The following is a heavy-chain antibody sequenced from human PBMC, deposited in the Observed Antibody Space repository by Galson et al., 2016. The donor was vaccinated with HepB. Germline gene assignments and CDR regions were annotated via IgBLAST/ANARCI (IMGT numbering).Heavy chain of an antibody. V-gene: IGHV3-7*01. D-gene: IGHD3-9*01. CDR2: IKHDGSEK. CDR1: GFTFSSHW. CDR3: ARTLLFDWLARADFDY. Sequence: SLRLSCAASGFTFSSHWLRLVRQAPGKGLEWVANIKHDGSEKYYVHPVKGRFTISRDNAKTSLYLQMNSLRAEDTAVYYCARTLLFDWLARADFDYWGQGTLVTVSS. J-gene: IGHJ4*02.